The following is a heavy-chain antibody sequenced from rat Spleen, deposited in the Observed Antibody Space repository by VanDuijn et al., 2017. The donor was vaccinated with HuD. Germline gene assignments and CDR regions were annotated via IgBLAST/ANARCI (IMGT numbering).Heavy chain of an antibody. CDR2: IWGDGST. Sequence: QVQLKESGPGLVKPSETLSLTCTVPGFSLTSYHVSWVRQPPGKGLEWMGVIWGDGSTAYNSALKSRLSISRDTSKSQVFLKMSSLKTEDTATYYCARDTTGIPFDYWGQGVMVTVSS. J-gene: IGHJ2*01. CDR3: ARDTTGIPFDY. D-gene: IGHD1-9*01. V-gene: IGHV2-32*01. CDR1: GFSLTSYH.